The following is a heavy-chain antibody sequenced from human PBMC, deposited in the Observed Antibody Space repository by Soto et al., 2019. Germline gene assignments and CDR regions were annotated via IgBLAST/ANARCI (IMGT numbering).Heavy chain of an antibody. J-gene: IGHJ3*02. Sequence: SVKVSCKASGGTFSSYAISWVRQAPGQGLEWMGGIIPIFGTANYAQKFQGRVTITADKSTSTAYMELSSLRSEDTAVYYCARSAWGDYDSSGYYRGGAFDIWGQGTMVTVS. V-gene: IGHV1-69*06. CDR3: ARSAWGDYDSSGYYRGGAFDI. D-gene: IGHD3-22*01. CDR2: IIPIFGTA. CDR1: GGTFSSYA.